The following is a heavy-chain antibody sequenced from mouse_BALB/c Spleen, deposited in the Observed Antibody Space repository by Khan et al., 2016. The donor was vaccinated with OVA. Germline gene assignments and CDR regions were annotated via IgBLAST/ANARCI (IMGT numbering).Heavy chain of an antibody. J-gene: IGHJ2*02. CDR3: ARVYGGDFDY. V-gene: IGHV3-2*02. CDR2: ISYSGNT. CDR1: GYSITTDYA. Sequence: EVKLLESGPGLVKPSQSLSLTCTVTGYSITTDYAWNWIRQFLGNKLEWMGFISYSGNTKYNHSPHTRFSITRETSKNQFFLQLNSVTTEDKATYYCARVYGGDFDYWGQGTSLTVSS. D-gene: IGHD1-1*01.